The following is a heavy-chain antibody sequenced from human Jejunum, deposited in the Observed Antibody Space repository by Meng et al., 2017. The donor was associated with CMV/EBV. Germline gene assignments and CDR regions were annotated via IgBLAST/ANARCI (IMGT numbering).Heavy chain of an antibody. CDR2: IYWDDDK. D-gene: IGHD4-17*01. CDR1: GFSLTTTGVG. CDR3: AHRGKGTATTYSYYFDY. Sequence: QITLKESGPTLVEPTQTLTLTCTFSGFSLTTTGVGVAWIRQPPGKALEWLAVIYWDDDKRYSPSLKSRLTITKDTSKNQVVLIMTDMDPVDTATYYCAHRGKGTATTYSYYFDYWGPGTLVTVSS. J-gene: IGHJ4*02. V-gene: IGHV2-5*02.